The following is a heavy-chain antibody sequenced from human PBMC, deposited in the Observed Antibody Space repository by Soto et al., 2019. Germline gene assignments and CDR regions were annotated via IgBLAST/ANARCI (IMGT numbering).Heavy chain of an antibody. CDR3: AAGDSSGYYGG. CDR2: ITVGTGNT. D-gene: IGHD3-22*01. J-gene: IGHJ4*02. Sequence: SVKLSWKASGFRFTSSSVQWVRQARGQRLEWIGWITVGTGNTNYAQKFQERVTITRVMSTSTAYMELSNLRSEDTAVYYCAAGDSSGYYGGWGQGTQVTVSS. V-gene: IGHV1-58*01. CDR1: GFRFTSSS.